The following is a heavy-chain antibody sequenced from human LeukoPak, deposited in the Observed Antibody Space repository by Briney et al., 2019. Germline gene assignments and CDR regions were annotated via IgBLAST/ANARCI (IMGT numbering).Heavy chain of an antibody. CDR2: ISYDGSNK. J-gene: IGHJ4*02. Sequence: GRSLRLSCAASGFTFSSYGMHWVRQAPGKGLEWVAVISYDGSNKYYIDSVKGRFTISRDNSNNTLFLQMHSLRDEDTAVYYCAKDQYGGTTACDYWGQGTLVTVSS. D-gene: IGHD4-17*01. CDR3: AKDQYGGTTACDY. CDR1: GFTFSSYG. V-gene: IGHV3-30*18.